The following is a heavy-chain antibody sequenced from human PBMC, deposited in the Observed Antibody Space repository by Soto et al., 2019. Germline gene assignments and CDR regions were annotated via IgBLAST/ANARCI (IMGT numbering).Heavy chain of an antibody. J-gene: IGHJ5*02. D-gene: IGHD6-13*01. Sequence: QVQLVQSGAEVKEHGASVRVSCKASGYTFINFDISCVRQAAGQGLEWLGWMNPGSGKTGYASKFQGRVAMTRDATTGTSHLELSSLTSDDTAGYYCARMASAGTLNWFDPWGQGNLVTVSS. CDR2: MNPGSGKT. CDR3: ARMASAGTLNWFDP. CDR1: GYTFINFD. V-gene: IGHV1-8*02.